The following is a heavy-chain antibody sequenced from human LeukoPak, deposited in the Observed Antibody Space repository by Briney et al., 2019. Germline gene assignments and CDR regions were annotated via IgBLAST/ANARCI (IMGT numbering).Heavy chain of an antibody. J-gene: IGHJ4*02. Sequence: PSETLSLTCAVYGGSFSGYYWSWIRQPPGKGLEWIGEINHSGSTNYNPSLKSRVTISVDTSKNQFSLKLSSVTAADTAVYYCARVSADWNYKAFYFDYWGQGTLVTVSS. CDR1: GGSFSGYY. D-gene: IGHD1-7*01. CDR3: ARVSADWNYKAFYFDY. CDR2: INHSGST. V-gene: IGHV4-34*01.